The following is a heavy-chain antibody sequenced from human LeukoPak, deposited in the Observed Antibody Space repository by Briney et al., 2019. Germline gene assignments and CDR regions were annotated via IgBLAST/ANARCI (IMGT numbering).Heavy chain of an antibody. Sequence: PGGSLRLSCAASGFTFSSYGMHWVRQAPGKGLEWVAFIRYDGSNKYYADSVKGRFTISRDNSKNTLYLQMNSLRAEDTAVYYCASTPLYCSSTSCFDYWGQGTLVTVSS. CDR2: IRYDGSNK. CDR1: GFTFSSYG. D-gene: IGHD2-2*01. J-gene: IGHJ4*02. V-gene: IGHV3-30*02. CDR3: ASTPLYCSSTSCFDY.